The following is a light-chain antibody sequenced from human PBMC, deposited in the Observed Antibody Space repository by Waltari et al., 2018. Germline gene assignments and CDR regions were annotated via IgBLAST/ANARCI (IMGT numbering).Light chain of an antibody. J-gene: IGKJ2*01. CDR1: QSVGSSY. CDR3: QQYGSALYT. CDR2: GAS. Sequence: EIVLTQSPGTLSLSPGERATLSCRASQSVGSSYLAWYQQKPGQAPRLLIYGASCRATGIPDRFSGSGSGKDFTLTISRLEPEDYAVYYCQQYGSALYTFGQGTKLEI. V-gene: IGKV3-20*01.